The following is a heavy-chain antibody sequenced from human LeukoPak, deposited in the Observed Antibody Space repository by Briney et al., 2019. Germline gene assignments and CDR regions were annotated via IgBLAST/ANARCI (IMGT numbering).Heavy chain of an antibody. V-gene: IGHV1-18*01. Sequence: ASVKVSCKASGYTFTGYGISWVRQAPGQGREWMGWISAYNGNTNYAQKLQGRVTMTTDTSTSTAYMELRSLRSDDTAVYYCARARRYCSGGSCYHNWFDPWGQGTLVTVSS. CDR2: ISAYNGNT. CDR1: GYTFTGYG. J-gene: IGHJ5*02. CDR3: ARARRYCSGGSCYHNWFDP. D-gene: IGHD2-15*01.